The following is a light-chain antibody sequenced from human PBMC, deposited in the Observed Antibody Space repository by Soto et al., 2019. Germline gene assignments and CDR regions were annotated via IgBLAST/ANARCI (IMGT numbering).Light chain of an antibody. J-gene: IGLJ1*01. V-gene: IGLV2-14*03. CDR2: DAS. CDR1: NSDVGGYNN. CDR3: SSYTSSSTYV. Sequence: QSALTQPASVAGSPGQSITISCTGTNSDVGGYNNVSWYQQHPGKAPKLMICDASKRPSGVSNRFSGSKSGNTASLTISGLQAEDEADYYCSSYTSSSTYVFGTGTKVTVL.